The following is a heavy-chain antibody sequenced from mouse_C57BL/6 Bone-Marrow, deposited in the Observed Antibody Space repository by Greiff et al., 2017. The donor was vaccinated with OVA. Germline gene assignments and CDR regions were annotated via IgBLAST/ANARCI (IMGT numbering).Heavy chain of an antibody. D-gene: IGHD2-4*01. CDR1: GFNIKDDY. Sequence: EVQLQESGAELVRPGASVKLSCTASGFNIKDDYMHWVKQRPEQGLEWIGWIDPENGDTEYASKFQGKATITADTSSNTAYLQLSSLTSEDTAVYYCTGDYDYDGDYFDDWGQGTTLTVSS. J-gene: IGHJ2*01. CDR3: TGDYDYDGDYFDD. CDR2: IDPENGDT. V-gene: IGHV14-4*01.